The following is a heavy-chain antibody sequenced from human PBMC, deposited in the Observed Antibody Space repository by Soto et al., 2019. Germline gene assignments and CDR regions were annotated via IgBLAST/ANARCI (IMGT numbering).Heavy chain of an antibody. J-gene: IGHJ6*02. CDR2: ISGSGGST. CDR3: ARVLRIGYCTNSNCYSGAMDV. Sequence: GGSLRLSCAASGFTFGSYAMSWVRQAPGKGLEWVSAISGSGGSTYYADSVKGRFTISRDNSKNTLYLQMNSLRAEDTAVYYCARVLRIGYCTNSNCYSGAMDVWGQGTTVTVSS. CDR1: GFTFGSYA. V-gene: IGHV3-23*01. D-gene: IGHD2-8*01.